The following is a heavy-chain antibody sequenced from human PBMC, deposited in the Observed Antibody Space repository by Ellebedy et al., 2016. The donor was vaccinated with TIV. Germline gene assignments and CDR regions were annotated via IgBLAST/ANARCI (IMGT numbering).Heavy chain of an antibody. J-gene: IGHJ3*02. CDR2: VSSEGRTT. Sequence: GGSLRLSCAASGFTVSSNYMSWVRQAPGKGLVWVSCVSSEGRTTYFADSVKGRFTISRDNAKNTLYLQMNSLRTEDTAVYYCVRGPASGAFDIWGQGTMVTVSS. CDR1: GFTVSSNY. CDR3: VRGPASGAFDI. D-gene: IGHD4-17*01. V-gene: IGHV3-74*01.